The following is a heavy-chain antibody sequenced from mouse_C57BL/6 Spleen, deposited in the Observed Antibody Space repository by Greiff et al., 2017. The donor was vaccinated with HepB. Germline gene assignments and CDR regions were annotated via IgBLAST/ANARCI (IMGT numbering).Heavy chain of an antibody. CDR2: ILPGSGST. D-gene: IGHD2-2*01. CDR1: GYTFTGYW. CDR3: ARRLMVTTRTRYWYFDV. J-gene: IGHJ1*03. V-gene: IGHV1-9*01. Sequence: VQVVESGAELMKPGASVKLSCKATGYTFTGYWIEWVKQRPGHGLEWIGEILPGSGSTNYNEKFKGKATFTADTSSNTAYLQLSSLTTEDSAIYYCARRLMVTTRTRYWYFDVWGTGTTVTVSS.